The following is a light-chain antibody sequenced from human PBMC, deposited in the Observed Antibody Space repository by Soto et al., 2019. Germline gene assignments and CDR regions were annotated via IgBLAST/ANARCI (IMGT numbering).Light chain of an antibody. V-gene: IGLV2-23*02. CDR2: EVS. CDR1: SSDVGSYNL. Sequence: QCALTQPASVSGSPGQSITISCTGTSSDVGSYNLVSWYQQHPGKAPKLMIYEVSKRPSGVSNRFSGSKSGNTASLTISGLQAEDEADYYCCSYAGLGGGTKLTVL. CDR3: CSYAG. J-gene: IGLJ2*01.